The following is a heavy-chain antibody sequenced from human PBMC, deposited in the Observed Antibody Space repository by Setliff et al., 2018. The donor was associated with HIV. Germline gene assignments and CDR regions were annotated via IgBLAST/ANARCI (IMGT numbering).Heavy chain of an antibody. CDR2: MYYSGNT. CDR1: GVSISSDSHS. Sequence: SETLSLTCTVSGVSISSDSHSWAWIRQPPGKGLEWIGSMYYSGNTYYNPSLKSRVTISVDTSKNQFSLRLSSVTVADTAVYYCARDSVVPMASLYYYGMDVWGQGTTVTVSS. D-gene: IGHD2-15*01. J-gene: IGHJ6*02. V-gene: IGHV4-39*07. CDR3: ARDSVVPMASLYYYGMDV.